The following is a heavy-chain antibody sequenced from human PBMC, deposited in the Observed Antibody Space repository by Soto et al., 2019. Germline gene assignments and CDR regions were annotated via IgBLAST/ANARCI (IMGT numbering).Heavy chain of an antibody. CDR2: IYYSGST. CDR1: SGSIISSNYY. CDR3: ARLNKPGWFDP. Sequence: QLQLQESGPGLVKPSETLSLTCTVSSGSIISSNYYWAWIRQPPEKGLEWIATIYYSGSTYYSPSLKSRVTISVDTSKNQFSLRLASVTAADTAVYYCARLNKPGWFDPGGQGTLVTVSS. J-gene: IGHJ5*02. V-gene: IGHV4-39*01.